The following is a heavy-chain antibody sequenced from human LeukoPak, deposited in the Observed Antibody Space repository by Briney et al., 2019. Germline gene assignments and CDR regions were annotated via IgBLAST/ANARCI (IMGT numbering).Heavy chain of an antibody. CDR3: SRELDYMDV. CDR1: AYTFTGYY. Sequence: ASVKVSCTASAYTFTGYYMHWVRHAPGQGIEWMGLINLNSRGTNYAQKFHGRVSMTRATSISTAYRELNRLSSDAPAGHCCSRELDYMDVWGKGTTVIVS. J-gene: IGHJ6*03. V-gene: IGHV1-2*02. CDR2: INLNSRGT.